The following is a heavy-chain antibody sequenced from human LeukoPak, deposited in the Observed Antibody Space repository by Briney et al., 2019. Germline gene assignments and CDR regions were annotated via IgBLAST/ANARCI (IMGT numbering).Heavy chain of an antibody. CDR1: GFSFSSYS. CDR2: ISSSSNYI. V-gene: IGHV3-21*01. J-gene: IGHJ4*02. CDR3: ARYADGIFY. D-gene: IGHD1-14*01. Sequence: GGSLRLSCAASGFSFSSYSMKWVRQAPGKVLEWVSSISSSSNYIYYADSVKGRFTISRDNAKNTLYLQMNSLRAEDTAVYYCARYADGIFYWGQGTLVTVSS.